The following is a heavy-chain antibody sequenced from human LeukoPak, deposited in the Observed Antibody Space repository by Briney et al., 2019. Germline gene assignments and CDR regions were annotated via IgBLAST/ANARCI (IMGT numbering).Heavy chain of an antibody. CDR1: GYTFTSYD. Sequence: GASVKVSCKASGYTFTSYDINWVRQATGQGLEWMGWMNPNSGNTGYAQKFQGRVTMTRSTSISTAYMELSSLRSEDTAVYYCARGINHYDILNGYHSTGDYWGQGTLVTVSS. CDR3: ARGINHYDILNGYHSTGDY. V-gene: IGHV1-8*01. CDR2: MNPNSGNT. J-gene: IGHJ4*02. D-gene: IGHD3-9*01.